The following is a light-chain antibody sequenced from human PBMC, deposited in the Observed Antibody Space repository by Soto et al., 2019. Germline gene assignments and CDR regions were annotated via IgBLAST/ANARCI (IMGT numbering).Light chain of an antibody. CDR3: QQLNTYPPT. CDR1: QNINNY. J-gene: IGKJ5*01. Sequence: DIQMTQSPSSLSASVGDRVTITCQASQNINNYLNWYQQKPGRAPKLLIYDASNLEAGVPSRFRGSGSGTDFTFTISRLQPEDIATYYCQQLNTYPPTFGQGTRLEIK. CDR2: DAS. V-gene: IGKV1-33*01.